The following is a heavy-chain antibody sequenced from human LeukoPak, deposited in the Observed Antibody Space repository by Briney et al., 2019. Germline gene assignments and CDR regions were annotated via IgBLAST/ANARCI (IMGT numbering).Heavy chain of an antibody. CDR3: ARGLGSGSYYGA. CDR2: INPSGGSP. J-gene: IGHJ5*02. CDR1: GDTLTELS. Sequence: EASVKVSCKVSGDTLTELSMHWVRQAPGQGLEWMGIINPSGGSPSYAQKFQGRVTMTRDTSASTVYMELSSLRFDDTAVYYCARGLGSGSYYGAWGQGTLVTVSS. V-gene: IGHV1-46*01. D-gene: IGHD3-10*01.